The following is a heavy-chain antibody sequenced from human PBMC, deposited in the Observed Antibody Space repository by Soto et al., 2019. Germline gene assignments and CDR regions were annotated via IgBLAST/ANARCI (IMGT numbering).Heavy chain of an antibody. J-gene: IGHJ4*02. V-gene: IGHV3-21*01. Sequence: GGSLRLSCAASGFTFSSYSMNWVRQAPGKGLEWVSSISSSSSYIYYADSVKGRFTISRDNAKNSLYLQMNSLRAEDTAVYYCARSEAFGVVFDYWGQGTLVTVSS. CDR2: ISSSSSYI. D-gene: IGHD3-3*01. CDR1: GFTFSSYS. CDR3: ARSEAFGVVFDY.